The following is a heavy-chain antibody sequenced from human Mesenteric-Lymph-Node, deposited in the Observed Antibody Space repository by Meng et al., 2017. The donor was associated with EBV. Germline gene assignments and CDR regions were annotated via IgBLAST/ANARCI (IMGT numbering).Heavy chain of an antibody. J-gene: IGHJ5*02. CDR2: INPNSGGT. CDR3: VREMVGVPNWFAP. V-gene: IGHV1-2*06. Sequence: QWHLVQSGAEVKKPGASVKVSGQASRYTFTCYDSHWVRQAPGQGIGWMGRINPNSGGTNYALNFQGRVTMTSDTSISTAYMELSWLRSDDTAFYYCVREMVGVPNWFAPWGQGTLVTVSS. D-gene: IGHD1-26*01. CDR1: RYTFTCYD.